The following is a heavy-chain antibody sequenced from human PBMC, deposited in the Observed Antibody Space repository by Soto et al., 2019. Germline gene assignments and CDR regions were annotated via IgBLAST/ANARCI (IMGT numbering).Heavy chain of an antibody. J-gene: IGHJ5*02. Sequence: PVGSLRLSFAASVFTFNSYAMSWVRHSPGKWLEWVSAISASGDSTYYADAVKGRFTISRDNSKNTLYLEMNSLRAEDTALYYCAKTHPTTLTGPFWFEGWRQGTLFSLSS. CDR2: ISASGDST. CDR1: VFTFNSYA. CDR3: AKTHPTTLTGPFWFEG. V-gene: IGHV3-23*01. D-gene: IGHD5-12*01.